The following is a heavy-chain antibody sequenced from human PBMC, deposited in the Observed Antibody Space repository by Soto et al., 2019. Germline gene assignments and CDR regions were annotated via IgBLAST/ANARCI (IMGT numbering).Heavy chain of an antibody. CDR1: GFSFSSYA. Sequence: GGSLRLSCAVSGFSFSSYAMNWVRQAPGKGLEWISYITDGGTTRYYADSVKGRFTFSRDNAKNSLYLQMNSLRAEDTAIYYCAKGRGSGWAWYFDNWGQGTLVTVSS. D-gene: IGHD6-19*01. J-gene: IGHJ4*02. V-gene: IGHV3-48*03. CDR3: AKGRGSGWAWYFDN. CDR2: ITDGGTTR.